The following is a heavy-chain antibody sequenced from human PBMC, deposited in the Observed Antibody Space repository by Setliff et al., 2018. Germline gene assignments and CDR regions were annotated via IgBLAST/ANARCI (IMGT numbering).Heavy chain of an antibody. CDR2: VSGSGNNA. Sequence: PGGSLRLSCAAYGFTFSTHAMSWVRQAPGKGLEWVAGVSGSGNNAFYADSVKGRFTISRDNSKNTLYLQVNSLRAEDTAVYYCAKDPLGGGNLADWGQGTLVTVSS. CDR3: AKDPLGGGNLAD. CDR1: GFTFSTHA. D-gene: IGHD2-15*01. V-gene: IGHV3-23*01. J-gene: IGHJ4*02.